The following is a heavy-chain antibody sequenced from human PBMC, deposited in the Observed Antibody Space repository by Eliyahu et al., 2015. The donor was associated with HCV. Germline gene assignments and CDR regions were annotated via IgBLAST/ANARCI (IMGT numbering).Heavy chain of an antibody. CDR2: INTATGIP. CDR3: ATGALDRYWDLNDRDH. D-gene: IGHD1-1*01. Sequence: QVQLVQSGSELQKPGASVKVSYKASGYSFKRYGMNWVRQAPGQGLEWMGWINTATGIPTYAQGFTGRFVFSLDTSVNTAYLQITSLKAEDSAVYYCATGALDRYWDLNDRDHWGQGTLVTVSS. CDR1: GYSFKRYG. J-gene: IGHJ4*02. V-gene: IGHV7-4-1*02.